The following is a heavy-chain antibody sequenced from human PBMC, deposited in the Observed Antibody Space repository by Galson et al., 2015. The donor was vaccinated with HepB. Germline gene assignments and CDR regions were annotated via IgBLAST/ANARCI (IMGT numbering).Heavy chain of an antibody. J-gene: IGHJ4*02. CDR1: GGTFNSYG. CDR3: AAADTSYFDSWTGYYYFEY. Sequence: SVKVSCKASGGTFNSYGISWVRQAPGQGPEWMGGILPILDVPNFAQKFHDRVTITADRSSSTVYMELSSLRSDDTAVYYCAAADTSYFDSWTGYYYFEYWGQGTLVTVSS. V-gene: IGHV1-69*10. CDR2: ILPILDVP. D-gene: IGHD3-3*01.